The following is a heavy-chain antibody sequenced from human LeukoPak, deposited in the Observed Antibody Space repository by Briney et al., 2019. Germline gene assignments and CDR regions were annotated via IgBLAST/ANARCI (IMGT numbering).Heavy chain of an antibody. D-gene: IGHD3-22*01. J-gene: IGHJ6*04. CDR3: ARRKYYYDSSGLFV. CDR2: INHSGST. CDR1: GGSFSGYY. V-gene: IGHV4-34*01. Sequence: SETLSLTCAVYGGSFSGYYWSWIRQPPGMGLEWIGEINHSGSTNYNPSLKSRVTISVDTSKNQFSLKLSSVTAADTAVYYCARRKYYYDSSGLFVWGKGTTVTVSS.